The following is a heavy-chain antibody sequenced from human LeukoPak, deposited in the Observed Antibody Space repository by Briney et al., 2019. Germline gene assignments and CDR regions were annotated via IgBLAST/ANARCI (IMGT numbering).Heavy chain of an antibody. J-gene: IGHJ6*03. CDR1: GGSIISSSYY. Sequence: PSETPSLTCTVSGGSIISSSYYWDWIRQPPGKGLEWIGSIYYSGSTYYNPSLKSRVTISVDTSKNQFSLRLSSVTAADTAVYYCARDLVRSRNYYYYMDVWGKGTTVTVSS. V-gene: IGHV4-39*07. D-gene: IGHD3-10*01. CDR3: ARDLVRSRNYYYYMDV. CDR2: IYYSGST.